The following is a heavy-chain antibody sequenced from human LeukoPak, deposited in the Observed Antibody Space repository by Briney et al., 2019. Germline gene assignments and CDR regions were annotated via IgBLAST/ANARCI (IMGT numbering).Heavy chain of an antibody. CDR3: AKAHHFYGSPVDY. CDR2: ISSSSSYI. V-gene: IGHV3-21*01. D-gene: IGHD3-10*01. CDR1: GFTFSSYG. J-gene: IGHJ4*02. Sequence: AGGSLRLSCAASGFTFSSYGMSWVRQAPGKGLEWVSSISSSSSYIYYADSVKGRFTISRDNSKNTLYLQMNSLRAEDTAVYYCAKAHHFYGSPVDYWGQGTLVTVSS.